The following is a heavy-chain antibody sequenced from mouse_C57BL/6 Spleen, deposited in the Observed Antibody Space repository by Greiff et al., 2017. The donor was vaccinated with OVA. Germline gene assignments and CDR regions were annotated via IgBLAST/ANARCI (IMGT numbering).Heavy chain of an antibody. CDR3: ARSFTTVVATPFYWYFDV. Sequence: EVMLVESGGGLVKPGGSLTLSCAASGFTFSDYGMHWVRQAPEKGLEWVAYISSGSSTIYYADTVKGRFTISRDNAKNTLFLQMTSLRSEDTAMYYCARSFTTVVATPFYWYFDVWGTGTTVTVSS. J-gene: IGHJ1*03. CDR2: ISSGSSTI. D-gene: IGHD1-1*01. CDR1: GFTFSDYG. V-gene: IGHV5-17*01.